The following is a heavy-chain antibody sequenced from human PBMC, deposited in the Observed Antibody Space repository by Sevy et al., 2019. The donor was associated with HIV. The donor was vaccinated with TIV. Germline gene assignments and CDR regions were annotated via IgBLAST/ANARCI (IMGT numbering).Heavy chain of an antibody. V-gene: IGHV3-30*02. CDR1: GFTFSSYG. D-gene: IGHD1-26*01. Sequence: GGSLRLSCAASGFTFSSYGMHWVRQAPGKGLEWVAFIRYDGNNKYYTGSVKGRFTISRDNSMNTLYLQMNSLRAEDTAVYYCAKGREQGYYYGMDVWGQGTTVTVSS. CDR3: AKGREQGYYYGMDV. CDR2: IRYDGNNK. J-gene: IGHJ6*02.